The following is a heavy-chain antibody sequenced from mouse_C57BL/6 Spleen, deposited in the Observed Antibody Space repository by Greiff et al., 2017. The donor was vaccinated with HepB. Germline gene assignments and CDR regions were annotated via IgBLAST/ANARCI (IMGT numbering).Heavy chain of an antibody. J-gene: IGHJ2*01. CDR3: ARGTTGGYYFDY. V-gene: IGHV1-55*01. D-gene: IGHD2-12*01. Sequence: QVQLQQSGAELVKPGASVKMSCKASGYTFTSYWITWVKQRPGQGLEWIGDIYPGSGSTNYNEKFKSKATLTVDTSSSTAYMQLSSLTSEDSAVYYCARGTTGGYYFDYWGQGTTLTVSS. CDR1: GYTFTSYW. CDR2: IYPGSGST.